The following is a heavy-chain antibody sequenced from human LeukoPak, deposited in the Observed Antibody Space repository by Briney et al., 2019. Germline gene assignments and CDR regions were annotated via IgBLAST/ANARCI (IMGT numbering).Heavy chain of an antibody. Sequence: SETLSLTCTVSHYSISSNHYWGWIRQPPGKGLEWIGSIYHSGSTYYNPSLKSRVTISVDTSKNQLSLKLTSVTAADTAVYYCARSSGYMSYWGQGTLVTVSS. CDR2: IYHSGST. CDR1: HYSISSNHY. CDR3: ARSSGYMSY. V-gene: IGHV4-38-2*02. D-gene: IGHD3-22*01. J-gene: IGHJ4*02.